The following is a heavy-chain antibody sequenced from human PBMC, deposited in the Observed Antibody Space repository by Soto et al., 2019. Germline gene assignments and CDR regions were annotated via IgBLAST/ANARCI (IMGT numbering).Heavy chain of an antibody. V-gene: IGHV5-51*01. D-gene: IGHD3-3*01. Sequence: GESLKISCKGSGYSFTSYWIGWVRQMPGKGLEWMGIIYPGDSDTRYSPSFQGQATISADKSISTAYLQWSSLKASDTALYYCARQAYYDFWSGSRPTENWFDPWGQGTLVTVSS. CDR2: IYPGDSDT. CDR3: ARQAYYDFWSGSRPTENWFDP. J-gene: IGHJ5*02. CDR1: GYSFTSYW.